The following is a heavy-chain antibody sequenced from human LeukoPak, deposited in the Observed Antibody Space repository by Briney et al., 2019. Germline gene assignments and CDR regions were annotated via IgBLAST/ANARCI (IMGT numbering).Heavy chain of an antibody. D-gene: IGHD3-22*01. CDR2: IHYSGST. J-gene: IGHJ3*02. V-gene: IGHV4-59*01. CDR3: ARSPRYYYDSSGNGGAFDI. CDR1: GGSINSYY. Sequence: SETLSLTCTVSGGSINSYYWSWIRQPPGKGLQWIGCIHYSGSTNYNPSLKSRVTISVDTSKNQFSLKLSSVTAADTAVYYCARSPRYYYDSSGNGGAFDIWGQGTMVTVSS.